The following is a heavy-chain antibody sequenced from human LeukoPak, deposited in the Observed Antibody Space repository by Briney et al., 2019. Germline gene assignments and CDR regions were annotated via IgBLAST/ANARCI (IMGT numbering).Heavy chain of an antibody. CDR3: AKDRYYDSSGPIDY. CDR1: GFTFISYW. J-gene: IGHJ4*02. V-gene: IGHV3-7*03. D-gene: IGHD3-22*01. CDR2: IKQDGSEK. Sequence: PGGSLRLSCEASGFTFISYWMSWVRQAPGKGLEWGANIKQDGSEKYYVDSVKGRFTISRDNAKNSLYLQMNSLRAEDTALYYCAKDRYYDSSGPIDYWGQGTLVTVSS.